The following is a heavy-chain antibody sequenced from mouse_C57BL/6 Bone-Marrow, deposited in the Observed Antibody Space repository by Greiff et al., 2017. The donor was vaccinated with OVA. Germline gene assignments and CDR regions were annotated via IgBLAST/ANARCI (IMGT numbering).Heavy chain of an antibody. CDR2: IRYDGSN. J-gene: IGHJ3*01. V-gene: IGHV3-6*01. Sequence: DVKLQESGPGLVKPSQSLSLTCSVTGYSITSGYYWNWIRQFPGNKLEWMGYIRYDGSNNYNPSLKNRISITRDTSKNQFFLKLNSVTTEDTATYYCASSYGNPFAYWGQGTLVTVSA. CDR3: ASSYGNPFAY. CDR1: GYSITSGYY. D-gene: IGHD2-1*01.